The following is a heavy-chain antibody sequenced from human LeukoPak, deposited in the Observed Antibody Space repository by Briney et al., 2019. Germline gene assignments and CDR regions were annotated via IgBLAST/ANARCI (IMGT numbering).Heavy chain of an antibody. D-gene: IGHD2-8*01. CDR2: IGSSSSTI. Sequence: GGSLRLSCAASGFTFSSFGMNWVRQAPGKGLEWVSYIGSSSSTIYYADSVKGRFTISRDNAKNSLYPQMNSLRAEDTAVYYCARVIAFHGWCLDVWGQGTTVTVSS. CDR3: ARVIAFHGWCLDV. V-gene: IGHV3-48*01. J-gene: IGHJ6*02. CDR1: GFTFSSFG.